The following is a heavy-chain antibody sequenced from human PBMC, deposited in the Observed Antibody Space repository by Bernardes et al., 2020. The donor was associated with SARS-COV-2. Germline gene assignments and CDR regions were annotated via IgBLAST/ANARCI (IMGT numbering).Heavy chain of an antibody. Sequence: GGSLRLSCTASGFTFSSYWMHWVRQAPGKGLVWVSRISSDGSTTTYADSVEGRFTISRDNARNTLYLQMNSLRAEDTAVYYCVRGPSDGHGRFEYWGQGTLGTVSS. V-gene: IGHV3-74*01. CDR3: VRGPSDGHGRFEY. J-gene: IGHJ4*02. CDR1: GFTFSSYW. CDR2: ISSDGSTT.